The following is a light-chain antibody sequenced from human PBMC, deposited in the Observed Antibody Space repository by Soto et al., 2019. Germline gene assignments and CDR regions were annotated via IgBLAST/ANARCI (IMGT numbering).Light chain of an antibody. CDR1: QSISSY. Sequence: DIQMTQSPSSLSASVGDRVTITCRASQSISSYLNWYQQKPGKAPKLLIYAASSLQSGVPSRFSGSGSGREFTLTISRLQPEDFATYSCQQSYSTPQPFGQGTKVEIK. CDR3: QQSYSTPQP. J-gene: IGKJ1*01. CDR2: AAS. V-gene: IGKV1-39*01.